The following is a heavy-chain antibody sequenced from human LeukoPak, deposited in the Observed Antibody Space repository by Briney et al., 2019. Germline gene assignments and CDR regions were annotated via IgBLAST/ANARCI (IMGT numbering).Heavy chain of an antibody. Sequence: PGGSLRLSCAVSGFTFNNYWMSWVRQAPGKGLEWVAFIRYDGSNKYYADSVKGRFTISRDNSKNTLYLQMNSLRAEDTAVYYCAKGYGSGSYYNWLDYWGQGTLVTVSS. CDR1: GFTFNNYW. D-gene: IGHD3-10*01. CDR2: IRYDGSNK. CDR3: AKGYGSGSYYNWLDY. V-gene: IGHV3-30*02. J-gene: IGHJ4*02.